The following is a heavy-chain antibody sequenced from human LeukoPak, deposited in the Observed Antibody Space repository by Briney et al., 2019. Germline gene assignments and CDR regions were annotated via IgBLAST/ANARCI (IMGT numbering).Heavy chain of an antibody. V-gene: IGHV3-43*02. CDR1: GFSFGDHA. CDR3: AKDMSYQGYCSSPKCYFVYYGMDV. J-gene: IGHJ6*02. D-gene: IGHD2-2*01. CDR2: IIGNGGRT. Sequence: PGGSLRLSCAASGFSFGDHAMHWVRQAPGKGLEWVSSIIGNGGRTFHADSVRGRFTISRDNSKNSLYLQMDSLRAEDTAFYYCAKDMSYQGYCSSPKCYFVYYGMDVWGQGTTVTVSS.